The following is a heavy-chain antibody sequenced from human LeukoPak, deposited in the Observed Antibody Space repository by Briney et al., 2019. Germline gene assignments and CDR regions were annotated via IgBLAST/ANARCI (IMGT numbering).Heavy chain of an antibody. CDR3: ARDLYSSSTSCPSNNWFDP. V-gene: IGHV4-61*02. CDR2: IYTRGST. J-gene: IGHJ5*02. CDR1: GGSISSGSYY. Sequence: SETLSLTCTVSGGSISSGSYYWSWIRQPAGKGLEWIGRIYTRGSTNYNPSLKSRVTISVDTSKNQFSLNLSSVTAADTAVYYCARDLYSSSTSCPSNNWFDPWGQGTLVTVSS. D-gene: IGHD2-2*01.